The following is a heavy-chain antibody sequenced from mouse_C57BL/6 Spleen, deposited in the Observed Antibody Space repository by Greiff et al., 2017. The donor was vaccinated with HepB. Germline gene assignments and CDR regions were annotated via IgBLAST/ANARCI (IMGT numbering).Heavy chain of an antibody. CDR2: ISSGSSTI. CDR3: ARGRYDYDEGAMDY. CDR1: GFTFSDYG. Sequence: DVHLVESGGGLVKPGGSLKLSCAASGFTFSDYGMHWVRQAPEKGLEWVAYISSGSSTIYYADTVKGRFTISRDNAKNTLFLQMTSLRSEDTAMYYCARGRYDYDEGAMDYWGQGTSVTVSS. J-gene: IGHJ4*01. D-gene: IGHD2-4*01. V-gene: IGHV5-17*01.